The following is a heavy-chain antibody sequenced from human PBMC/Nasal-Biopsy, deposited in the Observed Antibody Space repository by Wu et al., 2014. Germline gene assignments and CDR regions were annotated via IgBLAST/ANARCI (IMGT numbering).Heavy chain of an antibody. D-gene: IGHD6-13*01. J-gene: IGHJ4*02. CDR3: ARDYDVKGQQPITPKYFDY. CDR1: GFTFSSYG. Sequence: LRLSCAASGFTFSSYGMHWVRQAPGKGLEWVAVIWYDGSNKYYADSVKGRFTISRDNSKNTLYLQMNSLRAEDTAVYYCARDYDVKGQQPITPKYFDYWGQGTLVTVSS. V-gene: IGHV3-33*01. CDR2: IWYDGSNK.